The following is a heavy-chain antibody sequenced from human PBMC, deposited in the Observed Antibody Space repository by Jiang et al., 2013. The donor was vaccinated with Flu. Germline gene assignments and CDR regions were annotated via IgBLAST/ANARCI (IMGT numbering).Heavy chain of an antibody. V-gene: IGHV1-69*06. Sequence: SGAEVKKPGSSVKVSCKASGGTFNSSAISWVRQAPGQGLEWMGGIIPFFGTTIYAQKFQDRVTVAADKSTSTAHMELSSLRSDDTAVYYCARSALENWNDVGSPYFDFWAQGTLVTVSS. CDR3: ARSALENWNDVGSPYFDF. CDR1: GGTFNSSA. CDR2: IIPFFGTT. D-gene: IGHD1-1*01. J-gene: IGHJ4*02.